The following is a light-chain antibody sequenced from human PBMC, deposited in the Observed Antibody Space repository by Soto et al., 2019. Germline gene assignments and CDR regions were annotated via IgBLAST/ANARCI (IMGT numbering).Light chain of an antibody. CDR1: SSDVGCYNY. CDR3: CSYAGSPRDV. J-gene: IGLJ1*01. V-gene: IGLV2-11*01. CDR2: DVS. Sequence: QSALTQPRSVSGSPGQSVTLSCTGTSSDVGCYNYVSWYQQHPGKAPRVMIYDVSERPSGVPDRLSGSKSGNTASLTISGLQDEDEADYYCCSYAGSPRDVFGTGTKLTVL.